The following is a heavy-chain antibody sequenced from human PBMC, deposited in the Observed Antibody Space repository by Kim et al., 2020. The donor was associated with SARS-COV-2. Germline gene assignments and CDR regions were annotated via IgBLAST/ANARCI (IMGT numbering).Heavy chain of an antibody. V-gene: IGHV3-74*01. CDR3: ARGGSGSLDY. Sequence: RSTSYAASVKGRVTISRDNAKNTLYLQMTSLRAEDTAVYYCARGGSGSLDYWGQGTLVTVSS. CDR2: RST. J-gene: IGHJ4*02. D-gene: IGHD3-16*01.